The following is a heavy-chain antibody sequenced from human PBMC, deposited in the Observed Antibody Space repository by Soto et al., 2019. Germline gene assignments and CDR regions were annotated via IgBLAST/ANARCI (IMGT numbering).Heavy chain of an antibody. CDR2: IYYSGNT. CDR1: RGPIYHYY. D-gene: IGHD5-12*01. CDR3: VRGGYVHAFDY. J-gene: IGHJ4*02. Sequence: PSETLSLTCTVSRGPIYHYYWGWIRQPPGKGLEWIGSIYYSGNTHYTPSLKSRVTISVDTSMNQFSLNLDSVTAVDSAVYYCVRGGYVHAFDYWGQGXLVTVYS. V-gene: IGHV4-59*01.